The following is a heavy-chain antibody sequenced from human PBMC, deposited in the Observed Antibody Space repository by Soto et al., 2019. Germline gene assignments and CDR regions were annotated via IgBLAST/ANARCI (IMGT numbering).Heavy chain of an antibody. J-gene: IGHJ4*02. D-gene: IGHD3-10*01. CDR2: ISSSSSYI. V-gene: IGHV3-21*01. CDR1: GFTFSSYS. Sequence: GGSLRLSCAASGFTFSSYSMNWVRQAPGKGLEWVSSISSSSSYIYYADSVKGRFTISRDNAKNSLYLQMSSLRAEDTAVYYCARERGITISDCGPAPLVTGSS. CDR3: ARERGITISD.